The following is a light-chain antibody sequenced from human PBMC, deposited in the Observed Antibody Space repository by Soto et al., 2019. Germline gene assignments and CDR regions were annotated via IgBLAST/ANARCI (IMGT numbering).Light chain of an antibody. Sequence: DIPMTQSPSTLSASAGDRVVIPCRASQSISKCWAWYRQKPGRPPNFLTYDASTLESGVPARFSGGGSGTEFTLTIANRQPNVLATIYCRQKRTFPRTSGQGTKGKS. CDR1: QSISKC. CDR3: RQKRTFPRT. CDR2: DAS. V-gene: IGKV1-5*01. J-gene: IGKJ1*01.